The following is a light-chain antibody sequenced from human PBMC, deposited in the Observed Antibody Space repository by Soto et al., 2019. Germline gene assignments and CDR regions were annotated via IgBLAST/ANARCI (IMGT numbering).Light chain of an antibody. CDR2: GAS. J-gene: IGKJ2*01. V-gene: IGKV3-15*01. CDR1: QSIATT. CDR3: QQYNNWPYS. Sequence: EIVLTQSPDNQSVSPGERATLSCRASQSIATTLAWYQHKPGQAPRVLIYGASTRATDVPPRFSGSGSGTDFTLTISSLQSEDFAVYYCQQYNNWPYSFGQGTKLEIK.